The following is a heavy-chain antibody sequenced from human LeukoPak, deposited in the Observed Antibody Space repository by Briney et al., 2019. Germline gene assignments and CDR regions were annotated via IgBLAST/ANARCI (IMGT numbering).Heavy chain of an antibody. CDR2: ISRTGYTI. V-gene: IGHV3-11*01. Sequence: KPGGSLRLSCAASGFTFSDNYLNWIRQAPGKGLEWVSSISRTGYTIYYADSVKGRFTMSRDNAKNALYLQMNSLRAEDTAVYYCARSDGMDVWGQGTTVTVSS. J-gene: IGHJ6*02. CDR1: GFTFSDNY. CDR3: ARSDGMDV.